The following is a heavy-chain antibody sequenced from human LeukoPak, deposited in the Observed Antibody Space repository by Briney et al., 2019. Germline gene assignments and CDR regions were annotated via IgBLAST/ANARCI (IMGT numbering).Heavy chain of an antibody. V-gene: IGHV4-30-4*01. CDR3: AREVYYYGSGSYYNAFDI. Sequence: SQTLSLTCTVSGRSISSGDYYWSWIRQPPGKGLEWIGYIYDSGSTYYNPSLKSRVTISVDTSKNQFSLKLSSVTAADTAVYYCAREVYYYGSGSYYNAFDIWGQGTMVTVSS. D-gene: IGHD3-10*01. CDR1: GRSISSGDYY. CDR2: IYDSGST. J-gene: IGHJ3*02.